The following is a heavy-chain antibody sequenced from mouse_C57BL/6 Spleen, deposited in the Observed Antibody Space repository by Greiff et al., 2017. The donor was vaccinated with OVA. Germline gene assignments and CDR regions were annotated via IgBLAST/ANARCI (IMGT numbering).Heavy chain of an antibody. V-gene: IGHV1-75*01. CDR2: IFPGSGST. CDR1: GYIITDYY. J-gene: IGHJ2*01. D-gene: IGHD1-1*01. Sequence: QVQLQQSGPELVKPGASVKISCKASGYIITDYYINWVKQRPGQGLEWIGWIFPGSGSTYYNEKFKGKATLTADKSSSTAYMLLSSLTSEDSAVYFCARAHYYGTLGYWGQGTTLTVSS. CDR3: ARAHYYGTLGY.